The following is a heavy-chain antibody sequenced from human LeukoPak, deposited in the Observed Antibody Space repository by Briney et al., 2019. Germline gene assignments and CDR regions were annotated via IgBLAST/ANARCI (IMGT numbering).Heavy chain of an antibody. CDR1: GFTFSSYG. V-gene: IGHV3-33*01. CDR2: IWYDGSNK. Sequence: GGSLRLSCAASGFTFSSYGMHWVRQAPGKGLEWVAVIWYDGSNKYYADSVKGRFTISRDNSKNTLYLQMNSLRAEDTAVYYCARASSSWQFDYWGQGTLVTASS. D-gene: IGHD6-13*01. CDR3: ARASSSWQFDY. J-gene: IGHJ4*02.